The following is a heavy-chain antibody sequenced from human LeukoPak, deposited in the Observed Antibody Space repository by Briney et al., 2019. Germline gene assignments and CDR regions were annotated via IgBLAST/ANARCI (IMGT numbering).Heavy chain of an antibody. V-gene: IGHV1-2*02. CDR1: GYTFTGYY. D-gene: IGHD2-15*01. J-gene: IGHJ4*02. CDR3: ARVVTRYCSGGSCYPPPLLGY. Sequence: ASVKVSCKASGYTFTGYYMHWVRQAPGQGLEWMGWINPNSGGTNYAQKFQGRVTMTRDTSISTAYMELSRLRSDDTAVYYCARVVTRYCSGGSCYPPPLLGYWGQGTLVTVSS. CDR2: INPNSGGT.